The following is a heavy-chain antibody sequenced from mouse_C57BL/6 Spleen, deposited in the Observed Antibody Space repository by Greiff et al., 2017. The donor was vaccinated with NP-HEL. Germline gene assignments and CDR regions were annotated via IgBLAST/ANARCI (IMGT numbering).Heavy chain of an antibody. CDR2: ISSGSSTI. CDR1: GFTFSDYG. V-gene: IGHV5-17*01. CDR3: ARRDYGSSYGAY. J-gene: IGHJ3*01. Sequence: VQLKESGGGLVKPEGSLKLSCAASGFTFSDYGMHWVRQAPEKGLEWVAYISSGSSTIYYADTVKGRFTISRDNAKNTLFLQMTSLRSEDTAMYYCARRDYGSSYGAYWGQGTLVTVSA. D-gene: IGHD1-1*01.